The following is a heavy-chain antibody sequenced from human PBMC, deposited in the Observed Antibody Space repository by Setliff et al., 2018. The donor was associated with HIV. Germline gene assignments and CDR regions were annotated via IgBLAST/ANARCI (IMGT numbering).Heavy chain of an antibody. J-gene: IGHJ5*02. CDR1: GGSISTSRHY. V-gene: IGHV4-39*07. CDR3: ARVSRLHPFDP. CDR2: IYYTGIP. D-gene: IGHD2-15*01. Sequence: SETLSLTCTVSGGSISTSRHYWGWIRQPPGKGLEWIGSIYYTGIPTYNPSLSSRVTISVDTSKSQFSLKLTSVTAADTAFYYCARVSRLHPFDPWGQGVLVTVSS.